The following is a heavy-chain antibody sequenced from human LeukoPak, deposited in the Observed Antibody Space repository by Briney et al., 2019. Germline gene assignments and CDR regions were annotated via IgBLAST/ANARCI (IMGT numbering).Heavy chain of an antibody. D-gene: IGHD3-10*01. CDR1: GFTFSSNY. Sequence: GGSLRLSCAASGFTFSSNYMSWVRQAPGKGLEWVSVIYSGGSTYYADSVKGRFTISRDNSKNTLYLQMNSLRAEDAAVYYCARQLWFGESPFDYWGQGTLVTVSS. J-gene: IGHJ4*02. CDR2: IYSGGST. V-gene: IGHV3-53*01. CDR3: ARQLWFGESPFDY.